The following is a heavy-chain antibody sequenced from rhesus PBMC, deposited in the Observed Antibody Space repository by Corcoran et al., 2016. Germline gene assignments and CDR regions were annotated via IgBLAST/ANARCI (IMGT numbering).Heavy chain of an antibody. CDR3: TSSRGSYGYFDY. J-gene: IGHJ4*01. CDR2: MSSASSYI. D-gene: IGHD1-44*02. CDR1: GFTFSSYG. Sequence: EVQLVASGGGLVQPGGSLRLSCAASGFTFSSYGMSWVVQASGKGLEWVSSMSSASSYIYYADSVKGRFTISRDNAKNSLSLQMNSLRAEDTAVYYCTSSRGSYGYFDYWGQGVLVTVSS. V-gene: IGHV3S16*01.